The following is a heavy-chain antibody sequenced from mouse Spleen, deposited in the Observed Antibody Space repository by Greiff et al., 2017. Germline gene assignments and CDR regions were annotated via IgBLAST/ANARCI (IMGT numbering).Heavy chain of an antibody. J-gene: IGHJ1*01. CDR1: GFTFSSYY. D-gene: IGHD2-1*01. Sequence: VKLVESGGGLVKLGGSLKLSCAASGFTFSSYYMSWVRQTPEKRLEWVATISSGGGSTYYPDSVKGRFTISRDNAKNTLYLQMSSLNSEDTAVYYCAREYGNYRYFDVWGAGTTVTVSS. CDR2: ISSGGGST. CDR3: AREYGNYRYFDV. V-gene: IGHV5-6-4*01.